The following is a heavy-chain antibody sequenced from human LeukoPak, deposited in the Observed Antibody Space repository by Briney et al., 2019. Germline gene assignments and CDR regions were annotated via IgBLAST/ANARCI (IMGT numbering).Heavy chain of an antibody. CDR2: IDPNSGGT. CDR1: GYTFTGYY. J-gene: IGHJ4*02. D-gene: IGHD4-17*01. CDR3: ARGHLNYGDPVGYFDY. Sequence: ASVKVSCKASGYTFTGYYMHWVRQAPGQGLEWMGWIDPNSGGTNYAQKFQGRVTMTRDTSISTAYMELSRLRSDDTAVYYCARGHLNYGDPVGYFDYWGQGTLVTVSS. V-gene: IGHV1-2*02.